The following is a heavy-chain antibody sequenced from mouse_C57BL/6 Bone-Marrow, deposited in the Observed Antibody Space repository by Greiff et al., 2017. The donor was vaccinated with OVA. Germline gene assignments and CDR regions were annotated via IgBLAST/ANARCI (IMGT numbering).Heavy chain of an antibody. V-gene: IGHV5-6*01. Sequence: EVKLMESGGDLVKPGGSLKLSCAASGFTFSSYGMSWVRQTPDKRLEWVATISSGGSYTYYPDSVKGRFTISRDNAKNTLYLQMSSLKSEDTAMWYCARHGGYYAFDYWGQGATLTVSS. CDR1: GFTFSSYG. CDR2: ISSGGSYT. J-gene: IGHJ2*01. CDR3: ARHGGYYAFDY. D-gene: IGHD2-3*01.